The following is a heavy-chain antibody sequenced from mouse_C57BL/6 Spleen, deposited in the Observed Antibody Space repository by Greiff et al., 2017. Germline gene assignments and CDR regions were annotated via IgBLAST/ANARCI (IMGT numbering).Heavy chain of an antibody. CDR1: GYTFTSYW. V-gene: IGHV1-84*01. J-gene: IGHJ3*01. D-gene: IGHD2-3*01. Sequence: QVQLQQPGTELVKPGASVKLSCKASGYTFTSYWMHWVKQRPGQGLEWIGWIYPGSGNTKYNEKFKGKATLTVDTSSSSAYMQLSSLTSEDSAVYFCARVGTYEGFAYWGQGTLVTVSA. CDR3: ARVGTYEGFAY. CDR2: IYPGSGNT.